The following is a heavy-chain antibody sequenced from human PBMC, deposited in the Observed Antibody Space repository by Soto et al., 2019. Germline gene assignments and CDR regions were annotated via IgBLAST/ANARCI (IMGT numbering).Heavy chain of an antibody. CDR1: GFTFSSYG. J-gene: IGHJ6*02. CDR3: ARDIKVTWPYYHYGMDG. D-gene: IGHD3-16*01. Sequence: WGSLRLSCAASGFTFSSYGMHWFRQAPGKGLEWVAVIWYDGSNKYYADSVKGRFTISRDNSKNTLYLQMNSLRAEDTAVYYCARDIKVTWPYYHYGMDGSCQGTTVILSS. CDR2: IWYDGSNK. V-gene: IGHV3-33*01.